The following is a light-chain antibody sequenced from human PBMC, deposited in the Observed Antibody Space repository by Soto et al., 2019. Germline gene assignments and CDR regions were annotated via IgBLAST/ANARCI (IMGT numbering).Light chain of an antibody. CDR3: QQSYSSPPIT. V-gene: IGKV1-39*01. Sequence: DIQMTQSPSSLSASVGDRITITCRASQNIRSFLNWYQQKPGKAPSLLIYSASSLQSGVPSRFSGSGSGTDFTLTINKLQPEDFATYYCQQSYSSPPITFGQGTRLEIK. CDR2: SAS. CDR1: QNIRSF. J-gene: IGKJ5*01.